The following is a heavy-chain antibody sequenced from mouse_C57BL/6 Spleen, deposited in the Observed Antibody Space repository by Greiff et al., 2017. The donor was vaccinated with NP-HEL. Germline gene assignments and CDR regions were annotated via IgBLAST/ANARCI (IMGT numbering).Heavy chain of an antibody. CDR3: ARHGTAQAPRAMDY. CDR2: ISGGGGNT. V-gene: IGHV5-9*01. J-gene: IGHJ4*01. D-gene: IGHD3-2*02. CDR1: GFTFSSYT. Sequence: EVKLQESGGGLVKPGGSLKLSCAASGFTFSSYTMSWVRQTPEKRLEWVATISGGGGNTYYPDSVKGRFTISRDNAKNTLYLQMSSLRSEDTALYYCARHGTAQAPRAMDYWGQGTSVTVSS.